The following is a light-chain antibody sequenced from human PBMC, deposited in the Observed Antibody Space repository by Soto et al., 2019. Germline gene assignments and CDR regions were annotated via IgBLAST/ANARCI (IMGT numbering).Light chain of an antibody. V-gene: IGLV4-69*01. CDR1: SGHSSYA. Sequence: QSVLTQSPSASASLGASVKLTCTLSSGHSSYAIAWHQQQPEKGPRYLMKLSSDGRHSKGDGIPDRFSGSSSGAERSLTISSRQSEEEADYYCQTWDTGARVVFGGGTQLTVL. J-gene: IGLJ2*01. CDR3: QTWDTGARVV. CDR2: LSSDGRH.